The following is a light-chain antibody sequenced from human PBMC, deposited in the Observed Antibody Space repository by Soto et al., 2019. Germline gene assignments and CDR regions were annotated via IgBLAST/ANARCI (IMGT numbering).Light chain of an antibody. Sequence: DIQMTQSPSSVSASVGDRVTISCRASQDISSWVAWYQQKPGKAPKLLIFKTSNLESGVPSRFSGSGSGTDYTLTISSLQPDDFATYYCQQYNTYSEYTFGQGTKVDIK. V-gene: IGKV1-5*03. J-gene: IGKJ2*01. CDR3: QQYNTYSEYT. CDR1: QDISSW. CDR2: KTS.